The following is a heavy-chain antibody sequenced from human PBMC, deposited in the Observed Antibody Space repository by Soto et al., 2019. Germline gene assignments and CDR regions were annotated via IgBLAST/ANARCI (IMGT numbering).Heavy chain of an antibody. CDR3: ARDQDIVVVPAALRGYYYYGMDV. Sequence: GGSLRLSCAASGFTFSSYSMNWVRQAPGKGLEWVSYISSSSSTIYYADSVKGRFTISRDNAKNSLYLQMNSLRDEDTAVYYCARDQDIVVVPAALRGYYYYGMDVWGQGTTVTVSS. CDR1: GFTFSSYS. CDR2: ISSSSSTI. J-gene: IGHJ6*02. D-gene: IGHD2-2*01. V-gene: IGHV3-48*02.